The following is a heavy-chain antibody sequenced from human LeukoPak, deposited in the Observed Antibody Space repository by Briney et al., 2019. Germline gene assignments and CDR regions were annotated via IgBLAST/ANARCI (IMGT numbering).Heavy chain of an antibody. J-gene: IGHJ4*02. V-gene: IGHV1-2*02. CDR3: ARGKSGSSGCYPYFDY. CDR1: GYTFTGYY. D-gene: IGHD6-19*01. Sequence: ASVKVSCKASGYTFTGYYIHWVRQAPGQGLEWMGWIDPNSGGTNYAQKFQGRVTMTRDTSISTVYMEPSRLRSDDTAVYYCARGKSGSSGCYPYFDYWGQGTLVTVSS. CDR2: IDPNSGGT.